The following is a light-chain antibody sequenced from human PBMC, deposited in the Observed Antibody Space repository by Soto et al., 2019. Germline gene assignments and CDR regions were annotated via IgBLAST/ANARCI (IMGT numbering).Light chain of an antibody. Sequence: EVVMTQSPLSLPITRRQPSSISCMSGQSLVYGDGNTYWNSFQQRTGHSPTRLIYKVSNRDSGVPARFRGSGSGTDFTMKISRVEAEDVGVYSCVQGTHCHITFGGGTKVDIK. CDR3: VQGTHCHIT. J-gene: IGKJ4*02. CDR2: KVS. V-gene: IGKV2-30*01. CDR1: QSLVYGDGNTY.